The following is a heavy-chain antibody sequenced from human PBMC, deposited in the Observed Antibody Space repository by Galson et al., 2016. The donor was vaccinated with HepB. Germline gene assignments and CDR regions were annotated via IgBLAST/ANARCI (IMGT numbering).Heavy chain of an antibody. CDR3: ARDAAGVVGASRVAFDY. Sequence: SVKVSCKASGYTFTTYGISWVRQAPGQGLEWMGWISVYNGNTNYAQKFQGRVTMTKDTSTSTAYMELRSLRSDDTAVYYCARDAAGVVGASRVAFDYWGQGTLVTVSS. V-gene: IGHV1-18*04. J-gene: IGHJ4*02. CDR2: ISVYNGNT. CDR1: GYTFTTYG. D-gene: IGHD1-26*01.